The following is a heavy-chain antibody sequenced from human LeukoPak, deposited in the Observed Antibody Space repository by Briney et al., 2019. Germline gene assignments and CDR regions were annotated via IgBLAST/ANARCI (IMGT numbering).Heavy chain of an antibody. CDR3: ARDDWPGVMDV. V-gene: IGHV3-21*01. CDR1: GFTFSSYS. J-gene: IGHJ6*04. D-gene: IGHD3-9*01. CDR2: ISSSSSYI. Sequence: PGGSLRLSCAASGFTFSSYSMNWVRQAPGKGLEWVSSISSSSSYIYYADSVKGRFTISRDNSKDTLYLQMNSLRAEDTAVYYCARDDWPGVMDVWGKGTTVTVSS.